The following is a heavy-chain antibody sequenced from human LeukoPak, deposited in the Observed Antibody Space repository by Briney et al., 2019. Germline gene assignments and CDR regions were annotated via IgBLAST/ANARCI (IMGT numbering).Heavy chain of an antibody. D-gene: IGHD1-26*01. CDR1: GFTFSRYA. V-gene: IGHV3-30-3*01. CDR3: ARAPRAHLNCFDP. Sequence: GGSLRLSCAASGFTFSRYAMHCVRQAPGEGLEWVAVISYDGSNKSYADSVKGRFTISRDNSKNTLYLQMHSLRAEATAVYYCARAPRAHLNCFDPWGQGTLVTVSS. CDR2: ISYDGSNK. J-gene: IGHJ5*02.